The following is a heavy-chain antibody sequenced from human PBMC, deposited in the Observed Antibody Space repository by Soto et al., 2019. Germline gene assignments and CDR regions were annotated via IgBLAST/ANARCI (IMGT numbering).Heavy chain of an antibody. D-gene: IGHD3-22*01. V-gene: IGHV1-69*06. Sequence: QEQLVQSGAEVKKPGSSVKVSCKASGGIFNKFAISWIRQAPGQGLEWMGTITAVFGTTTYAPKFQGRVSITADKPTPTAYMDLSSLRSEDTAVYYCARGPYYYESTLDHWGQGTLVTVS. CDR3: ARGPYYYESTLDH. J-gene: IGHJ5*02. CDR2: ITAVFGTT. CDR1: GGIFNKFA.